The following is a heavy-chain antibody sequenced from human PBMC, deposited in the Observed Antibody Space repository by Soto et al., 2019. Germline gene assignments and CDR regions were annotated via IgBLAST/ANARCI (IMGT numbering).Heavy chain of an antibody. CDR1: GGTFSSYA. CDR3: ARDPTPSIVVVPAAIEYGMDV. D-gene: IGHD2-2*01. Sequence: SVKVSCKASGGTFSSYAISWVRQAPGQGLEWMGGIIPIFGTANYAQKFQGRVTITADESTSTAYMELSSLRSEDTAVYYCARDPTPSIVVVPAAIEYGMDVWGQGTRSPSP. CDR2: IIPIFGTA. J-gene: IGHJ6*02. V-gene: IGHV1-69*13.